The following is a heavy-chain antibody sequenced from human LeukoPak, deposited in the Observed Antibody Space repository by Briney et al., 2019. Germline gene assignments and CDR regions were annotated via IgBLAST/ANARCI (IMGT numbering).Heavy chain of an antibody. Sequence: PGGSLRLSCAASGFTFSSYGMSWIRQPPGKGLEWIGEINHSGSTNYNPSLKSRVTISVDTSKNQFSLKLSSVTAADTAVYYCARGARAARLRSYYYYMDVWGKGTTVTVSS. CDR3: ARGARAARLRSYYYYMDV. J-gene: IGHJ6*03. D-gene: IGHD6-6*01. V-gene: IGHV4-34*01. CDR1: GFTFSSYG. CDR2: INHSGST.